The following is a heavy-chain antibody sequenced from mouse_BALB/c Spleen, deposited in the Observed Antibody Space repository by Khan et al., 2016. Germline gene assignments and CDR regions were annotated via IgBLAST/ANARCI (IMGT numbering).Heavy chain of an antibody. J-gene: IGHJ4*01. Sequence: VRLQQSGAELVRSGASVKLSCTTSGFNIKDYYMHWVKQRPEQGLEWIGWIDPENGDTEYAPKFQGKATMTADTSSNTAYLQLSSLPSEDTAVDYCNACDYNAMDYWGQGTSVTVSS. CDR3: NACDYNAMDY. V-gene: IGHV14-4*02. CDR2: IDPENGDT. CDR1: GFNIKDYY.